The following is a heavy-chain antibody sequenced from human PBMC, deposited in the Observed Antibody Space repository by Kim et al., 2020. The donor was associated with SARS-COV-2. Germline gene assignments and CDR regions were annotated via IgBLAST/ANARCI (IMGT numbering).Heavy chain of an antibody. CDR3: AKAGRGIAAPIYYYYGMDV. CDR1: GFTFSSYG. CDR2: ISYDGSNK. J-gene: IGHJ6*02. V-gene: IGHV3-30*18. Sequence: GGSLRLSCAASGFTFSSYGMHWVRQAPGKGLEWVAVISYDGSNKYYADSVKGRFTISRDNSKNTLYLQMNSLRAEDTAVYYCAKAGRGIAAPIYYYYGMDVWGQGTTVTVSS. D-gene: IGHD6-6*01.